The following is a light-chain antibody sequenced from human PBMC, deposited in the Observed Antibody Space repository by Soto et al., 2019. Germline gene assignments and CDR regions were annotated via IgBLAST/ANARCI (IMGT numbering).Light chain of an antibody. CDR3: QSYDSHNYV. CDR2: GNS. Sequence: QSVLTQPPSVSGAPGQRVTISCTGSSSNIGAGYDVHWYQQLPGTAPKLLIYGNSNRPSGVPDRFSGSKSGTSASLAITGLQAEDEADYYCQSYDSHNYVFGTGTKVTVL. CDR1: SSNIGAGYD. J-gene: IGLJ1*01. V-gene: IGLV1-40*01.